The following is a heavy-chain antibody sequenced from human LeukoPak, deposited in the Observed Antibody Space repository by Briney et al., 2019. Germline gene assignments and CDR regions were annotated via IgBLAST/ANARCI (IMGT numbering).Heavy chain of an antibody. CDR1: GFTFSSYA. D-gene: IGHD3-10*01. V-gene: IGHV3-23*01. J-gene: IGHJ4*02. CDR3: AKDPMVRGSTYDY. Sequence: GASLRLSCAASGFTFSSYAMTWVRQAPGKGLEWVSAISGRGTTYYADSVKGRFTISRDNSKNTLYLQMNSLRAEDTAVYYCAKDPMVRGSTYDYWGQGTLATVSS. CDR2: ISGRGTT.